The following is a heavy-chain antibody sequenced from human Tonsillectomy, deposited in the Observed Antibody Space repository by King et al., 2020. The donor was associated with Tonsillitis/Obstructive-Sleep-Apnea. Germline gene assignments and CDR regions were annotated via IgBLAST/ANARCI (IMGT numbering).Heavy chain of an antibody. CDR3: ARDASVWTGYYGFDC. J-gene: IGHJ4*02. CDR1: GFIFNSYG. V-gene: IGHV3-48*02. Sequence: VQLVESGGGLVQPGGSLRLSCAASGFIFNSYGMNWVRQAPGKGLEWVSYISSSGSTIYYADSVKGRFTISRENAKNSLYLQMNSLSDEDTAVYYCARDASVWTGYYGFDCWGQGTLVTVSS. D-gene: IGHD3/OR15-3a*01. CDR2: ISSSGSTI.